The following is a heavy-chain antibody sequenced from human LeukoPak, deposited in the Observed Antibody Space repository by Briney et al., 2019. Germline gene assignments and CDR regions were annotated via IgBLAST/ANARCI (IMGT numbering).Heavy chain of an antibody. CDR3: ARLGIAATGPAV. CDR2: IYHSGNT. D-gene: IGHD6-13*01. V-gene: IGHV4-30-2*03. CDR1: GGSISSGGYS. J-gene: IGHJ3*01. Sequence: SETLSLTCAVSGGSISSGGYSWSWIRQPPGKGLEWIGYIYHSGNTYYNPSLKSRVTISVDTSSNQFSLKLSSVTAADTAVYYCARLGIAATGPAVWGQGTMVSVSS.